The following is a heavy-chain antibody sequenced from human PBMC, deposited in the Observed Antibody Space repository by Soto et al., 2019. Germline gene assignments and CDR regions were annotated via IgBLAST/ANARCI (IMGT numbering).Heavy chain of an antibody. J-gene: IGHJ6*03. CDR1: GYTFTSYY. V-gene: IGHV1-46*01. CDR3: ARNRGVLGSDMDV. CDR2: INPSGGST. Sequence: GASVKVSCKASGYTFTSYYMHWVRQAPGQGLEWMGIINPSGGSTSYAQKFQGRVTMTTDTSTSTAYMELRSLRSDDTAVYYCARNRGVLGSDMDVWGKGTTVTVSS. D-gene: IGHD1-26*01.